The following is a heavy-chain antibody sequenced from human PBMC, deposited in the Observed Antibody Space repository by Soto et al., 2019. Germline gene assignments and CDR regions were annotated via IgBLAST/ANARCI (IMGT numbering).Heavy chain of an antibody. J-gene: IGHJ4*02. V-gene: IGHV4-31*03. Sequence: PSETLSLTCTVSGGSISSGGYYWSWIRQHPGKGLEWIGYIYYSGSTYYNPSLKSRVTISVDTSKNQFSLKLSSVTAADTAVYYCASYNWGSLYYFDYWGQGTLVTVSS. CDR2: IYYSGST. CDR3: ASYNWGSLYYFDY. D-gene: IGHD3-16*01. CDR1: GGSISSGGYY.